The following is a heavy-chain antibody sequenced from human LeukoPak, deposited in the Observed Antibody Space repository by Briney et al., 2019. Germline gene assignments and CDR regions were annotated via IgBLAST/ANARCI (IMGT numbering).Heavy chain of an antibody. CDR3: AKESTMVRGVRGGFDP. CDR2: ISGSGGST. Sequence: GSLRLSCAASGFTFSSYAMSWVRQAPGKGLEWVSAISGSGGSTYYADSVKGRFTISRDNSKNTLYLQMNSLRAEDTAVYYCAKESTMVRGVRGGFDPWGQGTLVTVSS. J-gene: IGHJ5*02. D-gene: IGHD3-10*01. CDR1: GFTFSSYA. V-gene: IGHV3-23*01.